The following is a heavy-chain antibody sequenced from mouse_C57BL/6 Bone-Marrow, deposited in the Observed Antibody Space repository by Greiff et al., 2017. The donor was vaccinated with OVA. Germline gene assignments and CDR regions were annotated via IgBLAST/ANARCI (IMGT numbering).Heavy chain of an antibody. CDR3: SGGACYYAMDY. Sequence: LVESGPELVKPGASVKISCKASGYAFSSSWMNWVKQRPGKGLEWIGRIYPGDGDPKYNGKVKGKATLTADKSTSPAVMQLSSLTSEDSAVYFCSGGACYYAMDYWGQGTAVTVSS. CDR1: GYAFSSSW. J-gene: IGHJ4*01. CDR2: IYPGDGDP. V-gene: IGHV1-82*01.